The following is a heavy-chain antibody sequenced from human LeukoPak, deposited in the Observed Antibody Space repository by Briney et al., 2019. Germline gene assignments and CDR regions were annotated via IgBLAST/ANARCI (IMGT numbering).Heavy chain of an antibody. D-gene: IGHD5-18*01. CDR1: GYTFTGYY. Sequence: GASVKVSCKASGYTFTGYYMHWVRQAPGQGLEWMGWINPNSGGTNYAQKFQGGVTMTRDTSISTAYMELSRLRSDDTAVYYCARGGQLWFYYYYYYMDVWGKGTTVTVSS. J-gene: IGHJ6*03. CDR3: ARGGQLWFYYYYYYMDV. V-gene: IGHV1-2*02. CDR2: INPNSGGT.